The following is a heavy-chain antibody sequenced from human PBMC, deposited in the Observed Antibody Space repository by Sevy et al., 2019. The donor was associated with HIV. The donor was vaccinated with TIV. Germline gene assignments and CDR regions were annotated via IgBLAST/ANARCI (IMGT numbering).Heavy chain of an antibody. CDR2: ISYDGTIK. CDR3: AKEGYDILTGFEPGNFDS. CDR1: GFTFGSYG. Sequence: GGSLRLSCAASGFTFGSYGMHWVRQAPGKGLEWVAVISYDGTIKSYADSVRGRFSISRDNADSTLYLLMYSLRAEDTAVYYCAKEGYDILTGFEPGNFDSWGQGTLVTVSS. D-gene: IGHD3-9*01. J-gene: IGHJ4*02. V-gene: IGHV3-30*18.